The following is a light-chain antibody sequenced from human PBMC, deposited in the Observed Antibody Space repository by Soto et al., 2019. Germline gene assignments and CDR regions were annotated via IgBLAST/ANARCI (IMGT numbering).Light chain of an antibody. J-gene: IGKJ4*01. CDR2: DAS. CDR1: QSISSW. CDR3: QQYHSFSLT. V-gene: IGKV1-5*01. Sequence: DIPMTQSPSTLSASVGDRVTITCRASQSISSWLAWYQQKPGKAPKLLIYDASSLESGVPSRFSGSGYGTEFTLTISSLQPDDFATYYCQQYHSFSLTFGGGTKVEIK.